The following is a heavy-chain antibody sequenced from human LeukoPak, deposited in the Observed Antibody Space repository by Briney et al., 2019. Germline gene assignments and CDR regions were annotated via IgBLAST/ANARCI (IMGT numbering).Heavy chain of an antibody. J-gene: IGHJ4*02. CDR1: GFTFSSYS. V-gene: IGHV3-30*02. CDR3: TIFGVVEEDY. CDR2: KRYDGSNI. D-gene: IGHD3-3*01. Sequence: GGSLRLSCAASGFTFSSYSMNWVRQAPGKGLEWVAFKRYDGSNIYYADSVKGRFTISRDNSKNTLYLQMNSLRAEDTAMYYCTIFGVVEEDYWGQGTLVTVSS.